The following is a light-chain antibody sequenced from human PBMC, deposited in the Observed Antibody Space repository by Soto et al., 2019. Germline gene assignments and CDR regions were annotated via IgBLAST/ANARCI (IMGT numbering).Light chain of an antibody. V-gene: IGLV1-44*01. CDR2: SNN. Sequence: QSVLTQPPSASGTPGQRVTIPCSGRSSNIGSNTVNWYQQLPGTAPKLLIYSNNQRPSGVPDRFSGSKSGTSASLAISGLQSEDEADYYCAAWDDSLNGYVFGTGTKLTVL. CDR3: AAWDDSLNGYV. CDR1: SSNIGSNT. J-gene: IGLJ1*01.